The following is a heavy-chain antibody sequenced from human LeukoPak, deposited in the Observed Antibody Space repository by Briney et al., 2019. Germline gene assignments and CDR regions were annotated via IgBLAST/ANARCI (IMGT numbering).Heavy chain of an antibody. CDR3: ARGVVVLHWRDAFDI. CDR1: GFTFSSYG. CDR2: IWYDGSDK. Sequence: PGGSLRLSCAASGFTFSSYGMHWVRQAPGKGLEWVAVIWYDGSDKYYADSVKGRFTISRDNSKNTLYLQMNSLGAEDTAVYYCARGVVVLHWRDAFDIWGQGTMVTVSS. V-gene: IGHV3-33*01. D-gene: IGHD2-21*01. J-gene: IGHJ3*02.